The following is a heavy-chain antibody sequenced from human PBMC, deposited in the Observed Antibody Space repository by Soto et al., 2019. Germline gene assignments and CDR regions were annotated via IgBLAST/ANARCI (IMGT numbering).Heavy chain of an antibody. V-gene: IGHV3-23*01. Sequence: EVQLLESGGGLVQPGGSLTLSCAASGFTFSSYAMSWVRQAPGKGLEWVSAISGSASRTYYADSVKGRFTISRDNSKNTLFLQMNTLRAEDTAVYYCAKDCERTSGGSRGFFDCWGQGSLLTVSS. CDR2: ISGSASRT. J-gene: IGHJ4*02. CDR1: GFTFSSYA. D-gene: IGHD6-19*01. CDR3: AKDCERTSGGSRGFFDC.